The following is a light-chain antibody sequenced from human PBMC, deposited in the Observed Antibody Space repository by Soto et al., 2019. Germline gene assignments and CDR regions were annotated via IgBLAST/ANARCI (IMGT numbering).Light chain of an antibody. CDR2: GAS. V-gene: IGKV3-20*01. CDR3: QQYGSSPSWT. Sequence: EIVLTKSPGTLSLSPGERATLSCRASQSVSSSYLVWYQQKPGQAPRLLIYGASSRATGIPDRFSGSGSGTDFTLTISRLEPEDFAVYYCQQYGSSPSWTFGQGTKVDIK. J-gene: IGKJ1*01. CDR1: QSVSSSY.